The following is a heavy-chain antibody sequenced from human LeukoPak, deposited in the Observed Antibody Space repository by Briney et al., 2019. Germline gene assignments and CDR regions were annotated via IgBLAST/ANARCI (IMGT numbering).Heavy chain of an antibody. CDR1: GYSISSGYY. CDR3: ARGGYSYGFWRYYFDY. J-gene: IGHJ4*02. Sequence: PSETLSLTCAVSGYSISSGYYWGWIRQPPGKGLEWIGSIYHSGSTYYNPSLKSRVTISVDTSKNQFSLKLSSVTAADTAVYYCARGGYSYGFWRYYFDYWGQGILVTVSS. D-gene: IGHD5-18*01. CDR2: IYHSGST. V-gene: IGHV4-38-2*01.